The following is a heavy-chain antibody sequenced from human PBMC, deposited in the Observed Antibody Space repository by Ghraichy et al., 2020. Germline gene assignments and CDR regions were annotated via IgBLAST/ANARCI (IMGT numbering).Heavy chain of an antibody. CDR2: IYYSGST. D-gene: IGHD4-23*01. V-gene: IGHV4-39*01. J-gene: IGHJ4*02. Sequence: SETLSLTCTVSGGSISSSSYYWGWIRQPPGKGLEWIGSIYYSGSTYYNPSLKSRVTISVDTSKNQFSLKLSSVTAADTAVYYCARLVYGGNPFDYWGQGTLVTVSS. CDR3: ARLVYGGNPFDY. CDR1: GGSISSSSYY.